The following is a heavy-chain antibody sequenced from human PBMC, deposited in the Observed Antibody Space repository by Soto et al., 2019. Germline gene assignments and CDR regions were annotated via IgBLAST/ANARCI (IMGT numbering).Heavy chain of an antibody. D-gene: IGHD2-8*02. CDR3: TGEVASGY. CDR2: ISRDGGTK. J-gene: IGHJ4*02. V-gene: IGHV3-30*03. Sequence: QVQLVESGGGVVQPGRSLRLSCAVSGFTVSSYGMHWVRQAPGKGLEWVAVISRDGGTKYYADSVKGRFTISRDNSRNTLFLEMNSLRSDDMAVYYCTGEVASGYWGQGTLVTVPS. CDR1: GFTVSSYG.